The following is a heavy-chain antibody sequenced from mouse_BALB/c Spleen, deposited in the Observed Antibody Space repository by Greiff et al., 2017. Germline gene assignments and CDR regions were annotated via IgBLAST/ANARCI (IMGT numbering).Heavy chain of an antibody. CDR2: IDPENGDT. CDR1: GFNIKDYY. V-gene: IGHV14-4*02. CDR3: ARNDGYYYFDY. J-gene: IGHJ2*01. D-gene: IGHD2-3*01. Sequence: VQLQQSGAELVRSGASVKLSCTASGFNIKDYYMHWVKQRPEQGLEWIGWIDPENGDTEYAPKFQGKATMTADTSSNTAYLQLSSLTSEDTAVYYCARNDGYYYFDYWGQGTTLTVSS.